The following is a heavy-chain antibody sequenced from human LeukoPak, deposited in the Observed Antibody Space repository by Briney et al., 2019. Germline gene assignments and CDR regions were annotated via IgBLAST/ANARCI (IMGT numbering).Heavy chain of an antibody. CDR1: GFTVSSNY. CDR2: ISDSGGNT. V-gene: IGHV3-23*01. D-gene: IGHD2-2*01. Sequence: GGSLRLSCAASGFTVSSNYMSWVRQAPGKGLEWVSAISDSGGNTYYTDSVKGRFTISRDSSKNTLYLQMNSLRAEDTAVYYCAKFASTSCCQSAFDIWGQGTMVTVSS. J-gene: IGHJ3*02. CDR3: AKFASTSCCQSAFDI.